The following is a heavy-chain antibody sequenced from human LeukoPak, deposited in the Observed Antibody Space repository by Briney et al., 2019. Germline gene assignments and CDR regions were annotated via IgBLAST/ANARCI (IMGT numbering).Heavy chain of an antibody. CDR3: AKYLRYLDY. CDR1: GFTFSSYA. Sequence: GESLRLSCAASGFTFSSYAMSWVRQAPGKGLEWVSTITGSGGSTYYADSVKGRFTISRDNSKNTLDLQMNSVRAEDTAVYYCAKYLRYLDYWGQGTLVTVSS. CDR2: ITGSGGST. J-gene: IGHJ4*02. V-gene: IGHV3-23*01. D-gene: IGHD2-8*01.